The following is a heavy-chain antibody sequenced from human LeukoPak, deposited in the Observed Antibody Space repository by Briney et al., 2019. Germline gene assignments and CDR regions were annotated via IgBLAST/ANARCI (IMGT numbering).Heavy chain of an antibody. D-gene: IGHD2-21*01. J-gene: IGHJ3*01. CDR3: ATNREYCGGDCYSYDAFDV. CDR1: GYTFTGYY. CDR2: INPNSGGT. Sequence: VASVKVSCKASGYTFTGYYMHWVRQAPGQGLEWMGWINPNSGGTNYAQNFQGRVTMTRDTSITTAYMELSRLRSDDTAVYYCATNREYCGGDCYSYDAFDVWGQGTMVTVSS. V-gene: IGHV1-2*02.